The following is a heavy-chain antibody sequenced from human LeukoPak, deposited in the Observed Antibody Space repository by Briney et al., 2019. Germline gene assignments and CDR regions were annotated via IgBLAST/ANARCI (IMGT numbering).Heavy chain of an antibody. V-gene: IGHV3-66*01. CDR1: GGSLSGYY. CDR2: IYSGGST. CDR3: ARDLGYSAYATVRGYAVDI. Sequence: PSETLSLTCAVYGGSLSGYYWSWVRQAPGKGLEWVSIIYSGGSTYYADSVRGRFTISRDNSKNTLYLQMNSLRAEDTAVYYCARDLGYSAYATVRGYAVDIWGQGTMVTVSS. J-gene: IGHJ3*02. D-gene: IGHD5-12*01.